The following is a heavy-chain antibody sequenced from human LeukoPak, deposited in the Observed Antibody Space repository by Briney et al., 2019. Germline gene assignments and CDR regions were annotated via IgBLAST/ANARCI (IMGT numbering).Heavy chain of an antibody. V-gene: IGHV3-23*01. D-gene: IGHD3-9*01. CDR1: GFTFSSYA. J-gene: IGHJ4*02. CDR3: VIGLSAEYDILTGNDY. Sequence: GESLIPSCAASGFTFSSYAMNWVRQVPGKGLERVSGVSGNGGRTDYADSVKGRFTISRDNSKNSLFLQMNSLRAEDTAIYYCVIGLSAEYDILTGNDYWGQGTLVTVSS. CDR2: VSGNGGRT.